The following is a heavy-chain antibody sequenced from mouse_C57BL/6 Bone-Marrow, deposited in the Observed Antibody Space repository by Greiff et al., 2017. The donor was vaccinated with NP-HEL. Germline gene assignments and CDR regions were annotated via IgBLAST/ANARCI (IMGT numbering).Heavy chain of an antibody. J-gene: IGHJ3*01. CDR2: IYPGNSDT. V-gene: IGHV1-5*01. CDR3: TRWPHYYGSSSWFAY. CDR1: GYTFTSYW. D-gene: IGHD1-1*01. Sequence: VQLQQSGTVLARPGASVKMSCKTSGYTFTSYWMHWVKQRPGQGLEWIGAIYPGNSDTSYNQKFKGKAKLTAVTSASTAYMELSSLTNEDSAVYYCTRWPHYYGSSSWFAYWGQGTLVTVSA.